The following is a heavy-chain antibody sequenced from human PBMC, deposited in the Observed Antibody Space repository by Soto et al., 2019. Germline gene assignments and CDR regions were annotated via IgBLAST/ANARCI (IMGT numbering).Heavy chain of an antibody. CDR1: GGTFSSYT. Sequence: QVQLVQSGAEVKKPGSSVKVSCKASGGTFSSYTISWVRQAPGQGLEWMGRIIPILGIANYAQKFQGRVTITADKSTSTAYMELSSLRSEDTAVYYCAREVGSGYNKIDYCGQGTLVTVSS. V-gene: IGHV1-69*08. D-gene: IGHD3-22*01. CDR3: AREVGSGYNKIDY. J-gene: IGHJ4*02. CDR2: IIPILGIA.